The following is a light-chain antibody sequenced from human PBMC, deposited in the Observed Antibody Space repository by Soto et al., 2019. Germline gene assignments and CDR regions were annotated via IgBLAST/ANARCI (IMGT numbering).Light chain of an antibody. CDR2: APS. J-gene: IGKJ4*01. CDR3: QQLNSYPPF. V-gene: IGKV1-9*01. CDR1: QGISSY. Sequence: DIQLTQSPSFLSASVGDRVTITCRASQGISSYLAWYHQKPGKAPKLLIYAPSTVQRGGPSRFSGSGSGTDFTLTISSLQPEDFATYYCQQLNSYPPFFGGGTKVEIK.